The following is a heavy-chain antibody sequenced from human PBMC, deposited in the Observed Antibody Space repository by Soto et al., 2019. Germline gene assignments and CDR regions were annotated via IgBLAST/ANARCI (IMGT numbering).Heavy chain of an antibody. Sequence: QVQLVQSGAEVKKPGSSVKVSCKASGGILSTYAISWLRQAPGQGLEWMGGIIPLFGTPNYAQRFQGRVTITADESSSTAYMDLSRLRSEHTAVYYCARDRDAYGSGNYYNRIDFWGQGTLVPVSS. CDR3: ARDRDAYGSGNYYNRIDF. V-gene: IGHV1-69*01. J-gene: IGHJ4*02. CDR1: GGILSTYA. CDR2: IIPLFGTP. D-gene: IGHD3-10*01.